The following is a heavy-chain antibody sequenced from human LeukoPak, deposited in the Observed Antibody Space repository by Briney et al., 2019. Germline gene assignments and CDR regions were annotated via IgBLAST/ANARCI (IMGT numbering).Heavy chain of an antibody. J-gene: IGHJ4*02. V-gene: IGHV3-49*04. CDR2: ITSKAYGGTR. D-gene: IGHD2-21*01. CDR1: GFTFSSYA. CDR3: TRAGGFCGGDCYDN. Sequence: GGSLRLSCAASGFTFSSYAMSWVRQAPGKGLEWVGFITSKAYGGTREYAASVKGRFTISRDDSISIAYLQMNSLKTEDTAVYYCTRAGGFCGGDCYDNWGQGTLVTVSS.